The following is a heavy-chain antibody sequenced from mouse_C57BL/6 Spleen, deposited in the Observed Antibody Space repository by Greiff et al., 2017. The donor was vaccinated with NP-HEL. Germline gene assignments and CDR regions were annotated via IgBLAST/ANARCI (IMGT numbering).Heavy chain of an antibody. CDR3: ARSGGDGGYYFDY. J-gene: IGHJ2*01. CDR2: IDPSDSET. V-gene: IGHV1-52*01. Sequence: QVQLQQPGAELVRPGSSVKLSCKASGYTFTSYWMHWVKQRPIQGLEWIGNIDPSDSETHYNQKFKDKATLTVDKSSSTAYMQLSSLTSEDSAVYYGARSGGDGGYYFDYWGQGTTLTVSS. CDR1: GYTFTSYW. D-gene: IGHD2-3*01.